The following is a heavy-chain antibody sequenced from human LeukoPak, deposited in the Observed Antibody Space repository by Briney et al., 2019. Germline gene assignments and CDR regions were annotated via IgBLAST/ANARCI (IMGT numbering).Heavy chain of an antibody. V-gene: IGHV1-69*04. J-gene: IGHJ6*02. CDR1: GGTFSSYA. CDR2: IIPILGIA. D-gene: IGHD6-19*01. CDR3: ARDRAGIAVAGATPGYYYYGMDV. Sequence: ASVKVSCKASGGTFSSYAISWVRQAPGQGLEWMGRIIPILGIANYAQKFQGRVTITADKSTSTAYMELSSLRSEDTAVYYCARDRAGIAVAGATPGYYYYGMDVWGQGTTVTVSS.